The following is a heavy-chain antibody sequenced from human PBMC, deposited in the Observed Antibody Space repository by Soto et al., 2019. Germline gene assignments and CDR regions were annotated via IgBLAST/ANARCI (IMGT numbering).Heavy chain of an antibody. J-gene: IGHJ4*02. CDR1: GYTFTSYG. V-gene: IGHV1-18*01. CDR3: ARDRAVVPAAIANFDY. Sequence: RASVKVSCKASGYTFTSYGISWVRQAPGQGLEWMGWISAYNGNTNYAQKLQGRVTMTTDTSTSTAYMELRSLRSDDTAVYYCARDRAVVPAAIANFDYWGQGTLVTV. D-gene: IGHD2-2*02. CDR2: ISAYNGNT.